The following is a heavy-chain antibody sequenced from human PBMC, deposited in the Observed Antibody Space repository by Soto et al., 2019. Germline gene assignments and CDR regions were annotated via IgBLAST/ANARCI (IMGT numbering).Heavy chain of an antibody. CDR3: PTDSYSPMMCALLAYWSNGSFDP. CDR1: DFAFTNAL. J-gene: IGHJ5*02. CDR2: IKSKTHGGTT. D-gene: IGHD1-1*01. Sequence: GGSLRLSCAASDFAFTNALIHWVRQAPGKGLEWVGRIKSKTHGGTTDFAAPVKGRFAISRDDSKKMVNLQMNSLKTKDTGIKYCPTDSYSPMMCALLAYWSNGSFDP. V-gene: IGHV3-15*07.